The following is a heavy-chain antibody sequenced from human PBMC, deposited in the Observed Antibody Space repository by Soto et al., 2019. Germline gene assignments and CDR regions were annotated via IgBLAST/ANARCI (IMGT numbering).Heavy chain of an antibody. CDR3: ARDGWVGGSGWQNDAFDI. D-gene: IGHD6-19*01. J-gene: IGHJ3*02. V-gene: IGHV3-7*01. CDR2: IKQDGSEK. CDR1: GFTFSSYW. Sequence: GGSLRLSCAASGFTFSSYWMSWVRQAPGKGLEWVANIKQDGSEKYYVDSVKGRFTISRDNAKNSLYLQMNSLRAEDTAVYYCARDGWVGGSGWQNDAFDIWGQGTMVTVSS.